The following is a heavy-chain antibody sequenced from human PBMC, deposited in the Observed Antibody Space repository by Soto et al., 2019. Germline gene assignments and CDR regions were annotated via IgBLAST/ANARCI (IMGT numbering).Heavy chain of an antibody. CDR1: GFTFDHYG. CDR3: ARALDAFDL. V-gene: IGHV3-20*04. CDR2: VNWNSVTT. Sequence: EVQLVETGGGVVRPGGSLRLSCAASGFTFDHYGMTWVRQAPGRSLEWVAGVNWNSVTTGYGDAVKGRFTAHRDNAKNSLYLEMSSLRIEDTAIYYCARALDAFDLWGQGTWVTVSS. J-gene: IGHJ3*01.